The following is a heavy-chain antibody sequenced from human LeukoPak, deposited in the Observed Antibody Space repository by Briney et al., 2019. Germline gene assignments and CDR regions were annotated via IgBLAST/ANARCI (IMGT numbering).Heavy chain of an antibody. J-gene: IGHJ4*02. D-gene: IGHD4-17*01. CDR1: GGSISSYY. CDR2: IYYSGST. CDR3: ARAGTTVTTYDY. Sequence: SETLSLTCTVSGGSISSYYWSWIRQPPGRGLEWIGYIYYSGSTNYNPSLKSRVTISVDTSKNQFPLKLSSVTAADTALYYCARAGTTVTTYDYWGQGTLVTVSS. V-gene: IGHV4-59*01.